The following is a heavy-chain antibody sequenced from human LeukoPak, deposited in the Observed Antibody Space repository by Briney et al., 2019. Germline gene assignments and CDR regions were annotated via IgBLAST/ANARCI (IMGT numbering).Heavy chain of an antibody. J-gene: IGHJ4*02. CDR3: ARGGFGTVTDY. CDR1: GFTFTHYA. V-gene: IGHV3-23*01. CDR2: ISGYSDYT. Sequence: GGSLRLSCGASGFTFTHYAMTWVRQAPGKGLEWVSDISGYSDYTYYADSVKGRFTISRDNSKSTLYLQMNSLRADDTALYYCARGGFGTVTDYWGQGTLVTVSS. D-gene: IGHD4-17*01.